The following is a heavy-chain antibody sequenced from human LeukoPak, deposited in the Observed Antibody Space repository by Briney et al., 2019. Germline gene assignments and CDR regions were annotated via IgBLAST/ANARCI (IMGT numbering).Heavy chain of an antibody. V-gene: IGHV3-30-3*01. CDR2: IAYDGSSK. D-gene: IGHD2-15*01. Sequence: PGGSLRLSCAASGFTFSSFAMHWVRQAPGKGLEWVAVIAYDGSSKYLADSVKGRFTISRDNSKNTLYLQMNSLRAEDTAVYYCAKASRADFVVVVAGFEYWGQGTLVTVSS. CDR3: AKASRADFVVVVAGFEY. CDR1: GFTFSSFA. J-gene: IGHJ4*02.